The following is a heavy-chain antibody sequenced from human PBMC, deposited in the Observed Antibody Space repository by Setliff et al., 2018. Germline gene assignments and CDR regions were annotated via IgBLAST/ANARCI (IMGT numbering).Heavy chain of an antibody. CDR3: ARASRYGTIRYRGDYYMDV. J-gene: IGHJ6*03. D-gene: IGHD5-12*01. CDR1: GYTFTTYA. CDR2: INTNTGNP. Sequence: ASVKVSCKASGYTFTTYAIGWMRQAPGQGPEWMGWINTNTGNPSYAQGCTGRFVFSLDTSVSTAYLQISSLKGEDTGAYYCARASRYGTIRYRGDYYMDVWGKGTTVTVSS. V-gene: IGHV7-4-1*02.